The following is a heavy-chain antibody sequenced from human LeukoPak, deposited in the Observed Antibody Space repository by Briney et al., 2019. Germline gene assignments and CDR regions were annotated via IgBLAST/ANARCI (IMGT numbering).Heavy chain of an antibody. V-gene: IGHV1-8*03. CDR2: MNPNSGNT. Sequence: GASVKVSRKASGYTSTSYDINWVRQATGQGLEWMGWMNPNSGNTGYAQKFQGRVTITRNTSISTAYMELSSLRSEDTAVYYCAIVAVAGTGGVYSFDYWGQGTLVTVSS. CDR3: AIVAVAGTGGVYSFDY. D-gene: IGHD6-13*01. J-gene: IGHJ4*02. CDR1: GYTSTSYD.